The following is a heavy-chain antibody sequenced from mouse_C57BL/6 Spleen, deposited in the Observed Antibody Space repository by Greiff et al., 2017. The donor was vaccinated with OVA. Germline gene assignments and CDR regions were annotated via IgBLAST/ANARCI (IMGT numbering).Heavy chain of an antibody. CDR3: TKRYYGSSWYFDV. J-gene: IGHJ1*03. D-gene: IGHD1-1*01. CDR1: GFNIKDDY. V-gene: IGHV14-4*01. Sequence: EVQLQQSGAELVRPGASVKLSCTASGFNIKDDYMHWVKQRPEQGLEWIGWIDPENGDTEYASKFQGKATITADTSSNTAYLQLSSLTSEDTAVYYCTKRYYGSSWYFDVWGTGTTVTVSS. CDR2: IDPENGDT.